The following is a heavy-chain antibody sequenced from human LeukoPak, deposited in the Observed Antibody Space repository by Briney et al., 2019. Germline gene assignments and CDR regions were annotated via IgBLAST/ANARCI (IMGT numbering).Heavy chain of an antibody. CDR3: ARDGGSYFDY. V-gene: IGHV3-11*06. J-gene: IGHJ4*02. D-gene: IGHD3-10*01. CDR2: VSSSSSYT. Sequence: GGSLRLSCAASGFTFSDYYMSWIRRAPGRGLEWVSYVSSSSSYTNYADSVRGRFTISRDNAKDSLYLQMNSLRAEDTAVYYCARDGGSYFDYWGQGTLVTVSS. CDR1: GFTFSDYY.